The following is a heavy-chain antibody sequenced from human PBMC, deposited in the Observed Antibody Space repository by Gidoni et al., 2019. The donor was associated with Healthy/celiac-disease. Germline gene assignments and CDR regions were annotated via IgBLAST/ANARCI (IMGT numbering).Heavy chain of an antibody. J-gene: IGHJ4*02. CDR2: IKSKTDGGTT. CDR3: TTDHRDGPFGY. Sequence: EVQLVESGGGLVKPGGSLSLSCAASGFTFSNAWMSWVRQAPGKGLEWVGRIKSKTDGGTTDYAAPVKGRFTISRDDSKNTLYLQMNSLKTEDTAVYYCTTDHRDGPFGYWGQGTLVTVSS. V-gene: IGHV3-15*01. CDR1: GFTFSNAW.